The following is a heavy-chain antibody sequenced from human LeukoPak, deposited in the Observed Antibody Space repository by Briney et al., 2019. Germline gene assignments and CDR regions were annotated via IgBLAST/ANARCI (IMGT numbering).Heavy chain of an antibody. D-gene: IGHD2-21*02. J-gene: IGHJ5*02. V-gene: IGHV6-1*01. CDR3: AREYCGGDCYKNWFDP. CDR1: GDSVSSNSAA. Sequence: SQTLSLTCAISGDSVSSNSAAWNWIRQSPSRGLEWLGRTYYRSKRYNEYAVSVKSRISINPDTSKNQFSLQLNSVTPEDTAVYYCAREYCGGDCYKNWFDPWGQGTLVTVSS. CDR2: TYYRSKRYN.